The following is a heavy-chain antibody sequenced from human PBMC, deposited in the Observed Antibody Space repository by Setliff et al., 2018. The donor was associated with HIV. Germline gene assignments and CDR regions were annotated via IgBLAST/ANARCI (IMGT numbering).Heavy chain of an antibody. CDR2: IHQSGTA. CDR1: GGSISSNW. Sequence: SETLSLTCAVSGGSISSNWWSWVRQSPGKGLEWIAIIHQSGTAHKRPSLKSRVTISVDTSKNQFSLKVNSVTAADTAVYYCARHAAGPDGPFDYWGQGTLVTVSS. D-gene: IGHD2-2*01. CDR3: ARHAAGPDGPFDY. J-gene: IGHJ4*02. V-gene: IGHV4-4*02.